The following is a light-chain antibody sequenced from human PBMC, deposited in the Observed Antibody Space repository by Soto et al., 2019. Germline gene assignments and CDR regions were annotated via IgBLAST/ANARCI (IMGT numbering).Light chain of an antibody. CDR1: SSNIGNNF. CDR3: AAWDSSLSGVV. V-gene: IGLV1-51*01. CDR2: DDN. J-gene: IGLJ3*02. Sequence: QSVLTQPPSVSAAPGQAVTISCSGSSSNIGNNFVSWYHQLPGASPRLLIYDDNKRPSGIPDRFSGSKSGTSATLGIAGLRTGDEADYYCAAWDSSLSGVVFGGGTKVTVL.